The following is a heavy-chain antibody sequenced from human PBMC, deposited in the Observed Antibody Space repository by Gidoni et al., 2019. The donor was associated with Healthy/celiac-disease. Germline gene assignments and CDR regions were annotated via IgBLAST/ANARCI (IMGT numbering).Heavy chain of an antibody. CDR1: GGTFSSSA. CDR3: ARGPRMDHYDY. D-gene: IGHD2-2*03. Sequence: QVQLVPPGPEVQKPGSSVKVSCKASGGTFSSSAISRVRQTPGQWVEWMGGIIPIFGTANYAQKFQGRVTNSANEATNTAYMELSSLKSAGTAVYYCARGPRMDHYDYWGQGTLVTVSS. V-gene: IGHV1-69*01. J-gene: IGHJ4*02. CDR2: IIPIFGTA.